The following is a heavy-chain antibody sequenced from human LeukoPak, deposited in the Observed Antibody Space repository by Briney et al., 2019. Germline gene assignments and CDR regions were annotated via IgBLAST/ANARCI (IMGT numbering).Heavy chain of an antibody. CDR1: GFTFRSYG. V-gene: IGHV3-30*02. D-gene: IGHD3-22*01. CDR3: AKVRVITMIVVPHGGFDP. J-gene: IGHJ5*02. Sequence: GGSLRLSCAASGFTFRSYGMYWVRQAPGKGLEWVAFIRYDGSNKYYADSVKGRFTISRDNSKNTLYLQMNSLRAEDTAVYYCAKVRVITMIVVPHGGFDPWGQGTLVTVSS. CDR2: IRYDGSNK.